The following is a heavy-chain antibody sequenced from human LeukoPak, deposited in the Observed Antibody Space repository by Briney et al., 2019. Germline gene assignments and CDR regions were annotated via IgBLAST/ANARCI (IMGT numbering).Heavy chain of an antibody. CDR1: GFTFSSYE. CDR3: ARDPDILSDDAFDI. Sequence: PGGSLRLSCAASGFTFSSYEMNWVRQAPGKGLEWVSYISSSGSTIYYADSVKGRFTISRDNAKNSLYLQINSLRAEDTAVYYCARDPDILSDDAFDIWGQGTMVTVSS. J-gene: IGHJ3*02. V-gene: IGHV3-48*03. D-gene: IGHD3-9*01. CDR2: ISSSGSTI.